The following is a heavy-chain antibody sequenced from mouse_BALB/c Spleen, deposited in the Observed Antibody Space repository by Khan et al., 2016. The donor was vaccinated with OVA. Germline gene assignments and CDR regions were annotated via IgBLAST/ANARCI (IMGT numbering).Heavy chain of an antibody. V-gene: IGHV9-3-1*01. Sequence: QIQLVQSGPELKKPGETVKISCKASGYTFTNYGMNWVKQAPGKGLKWMGWINTYTGEPTHADDFKGRFAFSLETSASTAYLQINNLKNEDTATYFCARPPYFSYVMVYWGQGTSVTVSS. J-gene: IGHJ4*01. D-gene: IGHD2-10*01. CDR3: ARPPYFSYVMVY. CDR1: GYTFTNYG. CDR2: INTYTGEP.